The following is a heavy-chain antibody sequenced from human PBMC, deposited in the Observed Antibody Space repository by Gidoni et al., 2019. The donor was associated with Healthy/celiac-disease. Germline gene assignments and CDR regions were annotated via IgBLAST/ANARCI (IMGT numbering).Heavy chain of an antibody. V-gene: IGHV2-5*02. Sequence: QITLKESGPTLVKPTQTLTLTCTFSGFSLSTSGVGVGWIRQPPGKALEWLALIYWDDDKRYSPSLKSRLTITKVTSKNQVVLTMTNMDPVDTATYYCAHSFTIFGVVTTFGYDYWGQGTLVTVSS. J-gene: IGHJ4*02. D-gene: IGHD3-3*01. CDR1: GFSLSTSGVG. CDR2: IYWDDDK. CDR3: AHSFTIFGVVTTFGYDY.